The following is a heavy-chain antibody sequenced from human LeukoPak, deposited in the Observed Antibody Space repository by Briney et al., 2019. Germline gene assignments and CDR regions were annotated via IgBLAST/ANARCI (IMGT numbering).Heavy chain of an antibody. CDR3: ARDWLAAGGDYIDV. V-gene: IGHV3-48*03. J-gene: IGHJ6*03. CDR2: ISNSGNII. D-gene: IGHD6-13*01. Sequence: GGSLRLSCAASGFTFSTYDMNWVRQAPGKGLEWVSFISNSGNIIKYADSVQGRFTISRDNAENSLYLQMNSLRADDTAIYYCARDWLAAGGDYIDVWGKGTTVTISS. CDR1: GFTFSTYD.